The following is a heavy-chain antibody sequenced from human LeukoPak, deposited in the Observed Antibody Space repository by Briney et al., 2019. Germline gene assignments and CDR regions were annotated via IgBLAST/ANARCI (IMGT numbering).Heavy chain of an antibody. Sequence: GGSLRLSCAASGFSLSNYWISWVRQAPGKGLEWVANIKQDGSEKYYVDSVKGRFTISRDNAKNSLYLQMNSLRAEDTAVYYCARTDAFDIWGQGTMVTVSS. CDR3: ARTDAFDI. J-gene: IGHJ3*02. CDR1: GFSLSNYW. CDR2: IKQDGSEK. V-gene: IGHV3-7*01.